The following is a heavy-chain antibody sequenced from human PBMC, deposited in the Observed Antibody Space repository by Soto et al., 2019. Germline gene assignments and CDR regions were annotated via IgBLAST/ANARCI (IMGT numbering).Heavy chain of an antibody. CDR3: ARGGFTMVWGVNPADFDS. CDR1: GFTFSDKS. Sequence: GGSLRLSCAASGFTFSDKSMNWVRQAPGKGLEWVSSISSLNTYIYYADSVRGRFTISRDNAKNSLYLQMDSLRAEDTAVYYCARGGFTMVWGVNPADFDSWGQGTLVTVSS. J-gene: IGHJ4*02. CDR2: ISSLNTYI. V-gene: IGHV3-21*01. D-gene: IGHD3-10*01.